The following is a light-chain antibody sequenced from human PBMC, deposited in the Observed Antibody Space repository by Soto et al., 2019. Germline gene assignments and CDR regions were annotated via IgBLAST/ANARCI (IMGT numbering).Light chain of an antibody. Sequence: QSALTQPPSASGSLGQSVTISCTGTSSDVGGYNYVSWHQQHPGKAPKVMIYEVTNRPPGVPDRFSGSKTGNTASLTVAGLQAEDEADYYCSAFAGGVYPLLLGRGTKLTVL. J-gene: IGLJ2*01. CDR3: SAFAGGVYPLL. V-gene: IGLV2-8*01. CDR1: SSDVGGYNY. CDR2: EVT.